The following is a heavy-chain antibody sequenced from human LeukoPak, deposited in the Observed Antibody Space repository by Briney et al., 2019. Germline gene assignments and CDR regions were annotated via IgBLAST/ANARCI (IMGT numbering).Heavy chain of an antibody. J-gene: IGHJ4*02. CDR3: ARLLGTATIFDY. CDR2: INPDGSQK. Sequence: PGGSLRLSCEASGFSFSRNWMSWVRQAPGKGLEWVANINPDGSQKYYVDSVKGRFTISRDNTKSSLYLQMNSLGAEDTAVYYCARLLGTATIFDYWGQATLVAVSS. V-gene: IGHV3-7*01. D-gene: IGHD5-24*01. CDR1: GFSFSRNW.